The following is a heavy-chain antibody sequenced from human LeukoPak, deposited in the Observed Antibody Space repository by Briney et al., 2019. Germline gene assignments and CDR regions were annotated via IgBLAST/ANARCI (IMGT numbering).Heavy chain of an antibody. V-gene: IGHV4-34*01. CDR1: GGSFSGYY. CDR3: ARRITMIVVVPKGAFDI. D-gene: IGHD3-22*01. Sequence: SETLSLTCAVCGGSFSGYYWSWIRQPPGKGLEWIGEINHSGSTNYNPSLKSRVTISVDTSKNQFSLKLSSVTAADTAVYYCARRITMIVVVPKGAFDIWGQGTMVTVSS. J-gene: IGHJ3*02. CDR2: INHSGST.